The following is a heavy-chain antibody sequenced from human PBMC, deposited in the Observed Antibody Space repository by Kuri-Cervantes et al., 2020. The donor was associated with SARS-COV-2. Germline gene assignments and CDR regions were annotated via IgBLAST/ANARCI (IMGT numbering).Heavy chain of an antibody. V-gene: IGHV3-30-3*01. Sequence: LSLTCAASGFTFSSYDMHWVRQAPGKGLEWVAVISYDGSNKYYADSVKGRFTISKDNSKNTLYLQMNSLRAEDTAVYYCARERREDYSIYGWYIDVWGSGTMVTVSS. J-gene: IGHJ2*01. CDR1: GFTFSSYD. CDR3: ARERREDYSIYGWYIDV. D-gene: IGHD4-11*01. CDR2: ISYDGSNK.